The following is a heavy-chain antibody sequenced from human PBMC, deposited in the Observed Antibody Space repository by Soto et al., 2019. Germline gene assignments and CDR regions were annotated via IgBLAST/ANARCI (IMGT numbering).Heavy chain of an antibody. CDR1: GYTFTSYG. CDR3: ARVQGRDAMDV. CDR2: ISPYNGNT. Sequence: GASVKVSCKTSGYTFTSYGISWVRQAPGQGLEWMGWISPYNGNTNYAQKIQDRVTLTTDTSTSTAYMELRSLRSDDTAVYFCARVQGRDAMDVWGQGTTVTVSS. J-gene: IGHJ6*02. V-gene: IGHV1-18*04. D-gene: IGHD3-10*01.